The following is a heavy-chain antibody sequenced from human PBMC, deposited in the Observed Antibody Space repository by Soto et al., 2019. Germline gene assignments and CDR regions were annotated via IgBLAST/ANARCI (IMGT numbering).Heavy chain of an antibody. J-gene: IGHJ5*02. CDR3: AKDRGPVGATTSDWFDP. D-gene: IGHD1-26*01. CDR1: GFTFSSYA. CDR2: ISGSGGST. V-gene: IGHV3-23*01. Sequence: GGSLRLSCAASGFTFSSYAMSWVRQAPGKGLEWVSAISGSGGSTYYADSVKGRFTISRDNSKNTQYLQMNSLRAEDTAVYYCAKDRGPVGATTSDWFDPWGQGTLVTVSS.